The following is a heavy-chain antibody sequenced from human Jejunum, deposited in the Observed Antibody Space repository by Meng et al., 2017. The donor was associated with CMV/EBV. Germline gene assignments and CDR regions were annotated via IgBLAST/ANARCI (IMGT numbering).Heavy chain of an antibody. D-gene: IGHD2-8*01. CDR2: SSGGPGADT. CDR1: GFGAHTAG. Sequence: SCAGYGFGAHTAGMSWGRQAPGKGLEWVATVSSGGPGADTFYADSVKGRFTLSTDDSENTLYLQMNSLRIDDTAVYYCTKRGMVKLESWGQGTLVTVSS. CDR3: TKRGMVKLES. J-gene: IGHJ5*02. V-gene: IGHV3-23*01.